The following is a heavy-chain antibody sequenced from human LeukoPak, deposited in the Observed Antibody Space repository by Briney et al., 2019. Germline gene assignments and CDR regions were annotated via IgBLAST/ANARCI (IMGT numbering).Heavy chain of an antibody. V-gene: IGHV4-30-2*01. J-gene: IGHJ5*02. CDR3: ARDRYYDILTGGYWFDP. CDR2: IYHSGST. Sequence: TLSLTCAVSGGSISSGGYSWSWIRQPPGKGLEWIGYIYHSGSTYYNPSLKSRVTISVDTSKNQFSLKLSSVTAADTAVYYCARDRYYDILTGGYWFDPWGQETLVTVSS. CDR1: GGSISSGGYS. D-gene: IGHD3-9*01.